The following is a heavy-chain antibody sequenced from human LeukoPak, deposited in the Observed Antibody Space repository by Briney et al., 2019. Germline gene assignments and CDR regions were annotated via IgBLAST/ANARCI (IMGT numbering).Heavy chain of an antibody. CDR3: AKDLGYSSSWGTAEYFQH. Sequence: GGSLRLSCAASGFTFSSYGMHWVRQAPGKGLEWVALTSYDGSNKDYADSVKGRFTISRDNSKNTLYLQMDSLRAEDTAVYYCAKDLGYSSSWGTAEYFQHWGQGTLVTVSS. V-gene: IGHV3-30*04. CDR2: TSYDGSNK. J-gene: IGHJ1*01. CDR1: GFTFSSYG. D-gene: IGHD6-13*01.